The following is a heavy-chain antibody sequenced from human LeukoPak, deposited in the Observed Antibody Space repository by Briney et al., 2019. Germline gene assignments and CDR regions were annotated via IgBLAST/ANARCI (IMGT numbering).Heavy chain of an antibody. V-gene: IGHV4-59*08. CDR1: GGSISNSY. D-gene: IGHD3-3*01. CDR2: VYYSGST. CDR3: ARRRGDFWSDYYAFDY. J-gene: IGHJ4*02. Sequence: SETLSLTCTVSGGSISNSYWSWIRQPPGKGLEWIGYVYYSGSTDYSPSLTSRVTISLDTSKNQFSLKLSSVTAADTAVYYCARRRGDFWSDYYAFDYWGQGTLVTISS.